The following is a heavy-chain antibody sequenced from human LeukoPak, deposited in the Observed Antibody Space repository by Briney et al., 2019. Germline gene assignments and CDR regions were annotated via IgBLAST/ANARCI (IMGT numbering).Heavy chain of an antibody. CDR1: GGSFSGYY. D-gene: IGHD6-19*01. J-gene: IGHJ4*02. Sequence: SETLSLTCAVYGGSFSGYYWSWIRQSPGKGLEWIGEINHSGSTNYNPSLKSHVSTSVDTSKNQFSLRLISVTAADTAVYYCARSGGWFFALGVDYWGQGILVTVSS. CDR2: INHSGST. CDR3: ARSGGWFFALGVDY. V-gene: IGHV4-34*01.